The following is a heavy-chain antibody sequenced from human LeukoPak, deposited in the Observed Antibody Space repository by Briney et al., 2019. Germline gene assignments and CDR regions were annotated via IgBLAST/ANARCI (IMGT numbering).Heavy chain of an antibody. CDR2: TYYRSKWYN. CDR1: GDSVSSNSAA. V-gene: IGHV6-1*01. CDR3: ARGRHIAAAGYYYYYGMDV. J-gene: IGHJ6*02. Sequence: SQTFSLTCAISGDSVSSNSAAWNWIRQSPSRGLEWLGRTYYRSKWYNDYAVSVKSRITINPDTSKNQFSLQLNSVTPEDTAVYYCARGRHIAAAGYYYYYGMDVWGQGTTVTVSS. D-gene: IGHD6-13*01.